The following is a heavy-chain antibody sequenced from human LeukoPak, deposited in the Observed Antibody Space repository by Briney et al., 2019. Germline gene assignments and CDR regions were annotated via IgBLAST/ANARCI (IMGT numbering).Heavy chain of an antibody. J-gene: IGHJ4*02. Sequence: GGSLSLSCAASGFTVINNYLSWVRQAPGKGLEWISVIYSDGRTFYADSVQGRFTISRDNSKNTLYLQMNSLRAEDTAVYHCARDPTDKYSKYDTYWGQGTLVTVSS. CDR3: ARDPTDKYSKYDTY. CDR1: GFTVINNY. V-gene: IGHV3-66*01. CDR2: IYSDGRT. D-gene: IGHD4-11*01.